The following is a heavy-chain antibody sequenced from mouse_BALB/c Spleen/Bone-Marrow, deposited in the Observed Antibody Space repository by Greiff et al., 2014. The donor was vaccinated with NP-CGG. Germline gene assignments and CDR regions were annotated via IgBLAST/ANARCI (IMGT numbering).Heavy chain of an antibody. J-gene: IGHJ4*01. Sequence: VQLQQSGPELVKPGASVRISCKASGYTFTSYYIHWVKQRPGQGLEWIEWIYPGNVNTKYNEKFKGKATLTADKSSSTAYMQLSSLTSEDSAVYFCARDTMDYWGQGTSVTVSS. CDR1: GYTFTSYY. CDR3: ARDTMDY. CDR2: IYPGNVNT. V-gene: IGHV1S56*01.